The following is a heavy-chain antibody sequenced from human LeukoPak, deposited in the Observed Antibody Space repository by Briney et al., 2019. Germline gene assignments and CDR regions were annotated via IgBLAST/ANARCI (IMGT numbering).Heavy chain of an antibody. CDR3: ARDPYGPRTGYYYYMDV. Sequence: GASVKVSCKASGYTFTSYYMHWVRQAPGQGLEWMGIINPSGGSTSYAQKFQGRVTMTRDTSTSTAYMELSSLRSEDTAVYYCARDPYGPRTGYYYYMDVWGKGTTVTVSS. CDR2: INPSGGST. V-gene: IGHV1-46*01. CDR1: GYTFTSYY. J-gene: IGHJ6*03. D-gene: IGHD3-10*01.